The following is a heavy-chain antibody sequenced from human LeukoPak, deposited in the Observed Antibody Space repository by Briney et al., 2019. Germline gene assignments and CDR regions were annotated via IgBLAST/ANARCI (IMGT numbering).Heavy chain of an antibody. Sequence: SQTLSLTCTVSGGSISSGDYYWSWIRQPPGKGLEWIGYIYYSGSTYYNPSLKSRVTISVDTSKNQFSLKLSSVTAADTAVYYCARAPKDYGDYWGLYWGQGTLVTVSS. J-gene: IGHJ4*02. CDR2: IYYSGST. V-gene: IGHV4-30-4*01. CDR3: ARAPKDYGDYWGLY. D-gene: IGHD4-17*01. CDR1: GGSISSGDYY.